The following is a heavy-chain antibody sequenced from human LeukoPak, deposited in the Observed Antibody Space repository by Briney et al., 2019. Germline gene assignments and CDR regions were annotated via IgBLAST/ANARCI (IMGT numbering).Heavy chain of an antibody. D-gene: IGHD3-9*01. V-gene: IGHV4-59*08. Sequence: SETLSLTCTVSGGSISSYYWSWIRQPPGKGLEWIGYIYYSGSTNYNPSLKSRVTISVDTSKNQFSLKLSSVTAADRAVYYCARQNYDILTGSSGMDVWGQGTTVAVSS. J-gene: IGHJ6*02. CDR1: GGSISSYY. CDR2: IYYSGST. CDR3: ARQNYDILTGSSGMDV.